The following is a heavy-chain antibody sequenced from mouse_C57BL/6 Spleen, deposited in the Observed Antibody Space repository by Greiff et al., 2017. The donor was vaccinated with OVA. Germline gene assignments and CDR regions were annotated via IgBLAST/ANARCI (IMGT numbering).Heavy chain of an antibody. J-gene: IGHJ2*01. D-gene: IGHD1-1*01. CDR1: GYTFTSYT. CDR3: ARERGFYGSSYPCFDY. Sequence: VQLQQSGAELARPGASVKMSCKASGYTFTSYTMHWVKQRPGQGLEWIGYINPSSGYTKYNQKFKDKATLTADKSSSTAYMQLSSLTSEDSADYYCARERGFYGSSYPCFDYWGQGTTLTVSS. CDR2: INPSSGYT. V-gene: IGHV1-4*01.